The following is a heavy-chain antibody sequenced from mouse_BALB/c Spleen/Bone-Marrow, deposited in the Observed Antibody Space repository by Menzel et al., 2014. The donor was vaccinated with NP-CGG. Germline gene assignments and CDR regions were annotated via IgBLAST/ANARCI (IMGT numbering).Heavy chain of an antibody. D-gene: IGHD2-4*01. CDR2: IYPGNSDT. CDR1: GYSFTRYW. V-gene: IGHV1-5*01. Sequence: EVKLEESGTVLARPGASVKMSCKASGYSFTRYWMHWVKQRPGQGLEWIGVIYPGNSDTIYNQKFKGKAKLTAVTSASTAYMELSSLTNEDSAVYYCTRSYYDYGGFPYWGQETLVTVSA. CDR3: TRSYYDYGGFPY. J-gene: IGHJ3*01.